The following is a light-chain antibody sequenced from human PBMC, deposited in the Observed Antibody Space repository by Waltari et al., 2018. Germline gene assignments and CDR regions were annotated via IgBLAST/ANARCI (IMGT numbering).Light chain of an antibody. V-gene: IGKV3-20*01. CDR1: QSVSRT. CDR2: GAS. Sequence: EIVLTQSPGTLSLSLGDRVTLSCRASQSVSRTLAWYQQKPGQAPRLLMYGASNRATGIPDRFSGSGSGTDFSLTISRLEPEDFAVYYCQHYVRLPVTFGQGTKVEIK. CDR3: QHYVRLPVT. J-gene: IGKJ1*01.